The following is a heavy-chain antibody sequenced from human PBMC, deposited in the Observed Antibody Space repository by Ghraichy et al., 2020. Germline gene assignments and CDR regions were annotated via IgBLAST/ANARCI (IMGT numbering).Heavy chain of an antibody. CDR2: INHSGST. CDR3: ARGSRYCSGSSCQTPYYYYGLDV. D-gene: IGHD2-15*01. J-gene: IGHJ6*02. CDR1: GRSFSDYY. V-gene: IGHV4-34*01. Sequence: SETLSLTCAVYGRSFSDYYWSWIRQPPGKGLEWIGEINHSGSTNYNPSLKSRVTISVDTSKNQFSLKLSSVTAADTAVYYCARGSRYCSGSSCQTPYYYYGLDVWGQGTTVTVSS.